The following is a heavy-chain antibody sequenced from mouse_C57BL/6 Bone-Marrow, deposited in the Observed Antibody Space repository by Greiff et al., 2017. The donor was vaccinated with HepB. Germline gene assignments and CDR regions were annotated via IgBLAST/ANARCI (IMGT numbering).Heavy chain of an antibody. V-gene: IGHV1-26*01. CDR2: INPNNGGT. CDR1: GYTFTDYY. CDR3: ARLDGYLGY. Sequence: VQLQQSGPELVKPGASVKISCKASGYTFTDYYMNWVKQSHGKSLEWIGDINPNNGGTSYNQKFKGKATLTVDKSSSTAYMELRSLTSEDSAVYYCARLDGYLGYWGQGTTLTVSS. D-gene: IGHD2-3*01. J-gene: IGHJ2*01.